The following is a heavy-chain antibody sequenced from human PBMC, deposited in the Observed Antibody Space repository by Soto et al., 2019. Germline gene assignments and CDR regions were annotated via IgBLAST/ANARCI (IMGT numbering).Heavy chain of an antibody. CDR1: GGSISSYY. Sequence: SETLSLTCTVSGGSISSYYWSWIRQPAGKGLEWIGRIYTSGSTNYNPSLKSRVTMSVDTSKNQFSLKLSSVTAADTAVYYCARAGIAAAGTLGREYYYYGMDVWGQGTTVTVS. CDR2: IYTSGST. J-gene: IGHJ6*02. CDR3: ARAGIAAAGTLGREYYYYGMDV. V-gene: IGHV4-4*07. D-gene: IGHD6-13*01.